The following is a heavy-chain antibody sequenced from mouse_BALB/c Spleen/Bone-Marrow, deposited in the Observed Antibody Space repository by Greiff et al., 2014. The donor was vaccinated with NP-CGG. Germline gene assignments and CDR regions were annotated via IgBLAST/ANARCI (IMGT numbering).Heavy chain of an antibody. V-gene: IGHV5-17*02. Sequence: EVQRVESGGGLVQPGGSRKLSCAASGFTFSSFGMHWIRQAPEKGLEWVAYISSGSNTIYYEDTVKGRFTISRDNPKNTLFLQMTSLRSEDTARYYFARRGTMITAGPFAYWGQGTLVTVSA. CDR1: GFTFSSFG. J-gene: IGHJ3*01. CDR3: ARRGTMITAGPFAY. D-gene: IGHD2-4*01. CDR2: ISSGSNTI.